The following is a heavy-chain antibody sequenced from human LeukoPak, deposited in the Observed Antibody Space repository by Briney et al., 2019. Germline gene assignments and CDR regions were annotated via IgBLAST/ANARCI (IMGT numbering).Heavy chain of an antibody. CDR3: AKTGRRTNYYDSSGYRSDY. J-gene: IGHJ4*02. D-gene: IGHD3-22*01. V-gene: IGHV3-23*01. CDR1: GFTFSSYG. CDR2: ISGSGGST. Sequence: GGTLRLSCAASGFTFSSYGMSWVRQAPGKGLEWVSAISGSGGSTYYADSVKGRSTISRDNSKNTLYLQMNSLRAEDTAVYYCAKTGRRTNYYDSSGYRSDYWGQGTLVTVSS.